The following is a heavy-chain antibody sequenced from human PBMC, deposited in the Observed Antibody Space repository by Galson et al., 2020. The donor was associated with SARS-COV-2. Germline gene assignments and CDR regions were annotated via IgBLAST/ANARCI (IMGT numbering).Heavy chain of an antibody. D-gene: IGHD1-26*01. CDR3: ARAGTGSYPYLNWFDP. CDR1: GGSISSYY. Sequence: SETLSLTCTVSGGSISSYYWSWIRQPPGKGLEWIGYIYYSGSTNYNPSLKSRVTISVDTSKNQFSLKLSSVTAADTAVYYCARAGTGSYPYLNWFDPWGQGTLVTVSS. J-gene: IGHJ5*02. V-gene: IGHV4-59*01. CDR2: IYYSGST.